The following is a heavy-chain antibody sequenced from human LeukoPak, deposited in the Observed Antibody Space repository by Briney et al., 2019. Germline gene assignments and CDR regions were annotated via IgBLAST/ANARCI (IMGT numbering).Heavy chain of an antibody. Sequence: SQTLSLTCAVSGGSINTGAYYWSWIRQHPEKGLEWIGYIYYSGDTLYNPSLKRRVIVSLDMSKNQFSLRLNSVTAADTAVYYCAREDQGNAFDTWGQGTMVTVSS. J-gene: IGHJ3*02. V-gene: IGHV4-31*11. D-gene: IGHD2-2*01. CDR2: IYYSGDT. CDR3: AREDQGNAFDT. CDR1: GGSINTGAYY.